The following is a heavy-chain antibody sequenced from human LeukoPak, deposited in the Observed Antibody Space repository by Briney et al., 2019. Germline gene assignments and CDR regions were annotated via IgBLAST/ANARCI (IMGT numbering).Heavy chain of an antibody. CDR3: ARSSMYDSSGYPQP. V-gene: IGHV3-48*01. Sequence: GGSLRLSCAASGFTFSSYSMNWVRQAPGKGLEWVSYISSSSSTIYYADSVKGRFTISRDNAKNSLYLQMNSLRAEDTAVYYCARSSMYDSSGYPQPWGQGTLVPVSS. D-gene: IGHD3-22*01. CDR1: GFTFSSYS. J-gene: IGHJ5*02. CDR2: ISSSSSTI.